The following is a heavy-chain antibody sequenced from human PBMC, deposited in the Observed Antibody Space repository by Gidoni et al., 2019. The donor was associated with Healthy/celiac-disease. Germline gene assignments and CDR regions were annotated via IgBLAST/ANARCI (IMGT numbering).Heavy chain of an antibody. J-gene: IGHJ4*02. Sequence: QVQLVQSGAEVKKPGSSVKVSCKASGGTFSRYAISWVRQAPGQGLEWMGGIIPIFGTANYAQKFQGRVTITADESTSTAYMELSSLRSEDTAVYYCARGYYDSSGYFFPPFDWGQGTLVTVSS. CDR2: IIPIFGTA. CDR3: ARGYYDSSGYFFPPFD. CDR1: GGTFSRYA. D-gene: IGHD3-22*01. V-gene: IGHV1-69*01.